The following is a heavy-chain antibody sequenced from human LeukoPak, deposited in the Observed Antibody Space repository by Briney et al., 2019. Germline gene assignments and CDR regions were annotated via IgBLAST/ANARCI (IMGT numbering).Heavy chain of an antibody. D-gene: IGHD3-22*01. CDR3: ARGLYDSSGCAFDI. Sequence: GGSLRLSCAASGFTFSSYSMNWVRQAPGKGLEWVSYISSSSSTIYYADSVKGRFTISRDNAKNSLYLQMNSLRDEDTAVYYCARGLYDSSGCAFDIWGQGTMVTVSS. CDR1: GFTFSSYS. V-gene: IGHV3-48*02. J-gene: IGHJ3*02. CDR2: ISSSSSTI.